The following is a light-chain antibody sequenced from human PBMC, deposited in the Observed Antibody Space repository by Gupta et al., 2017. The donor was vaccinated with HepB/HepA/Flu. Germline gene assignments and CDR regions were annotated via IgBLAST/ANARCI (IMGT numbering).Light chain of an antibody. CDR1: LSISNY. V-gene: IGKV1-39*01. CDR3: QQSYNTPWT. CDR2: AAS. J-gene: IGKJ1*01. Sequence: DIQMTQSPSFLSTSVGDRVTITCRASLSISNYLNWFQQIPGKAPKLLIYAASSLQSGVPSRFSGSGSGTDFTLTINSLQPEDFATYYCQQSYNTPWTFGQGTKVEIK.